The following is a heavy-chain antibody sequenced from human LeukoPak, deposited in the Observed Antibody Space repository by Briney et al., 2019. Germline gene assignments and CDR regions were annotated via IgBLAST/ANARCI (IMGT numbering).Heavy chain of an antibody. CDR3: AKDAQRGCDYDSFLEH. V-gene: IGHV3-33*06. D-gene: IGHD5-12*01. J-gene: IGHJ5*02. Sequence: GGSLRLTCKASGFSFSHSGRHWLRQAPGKGLEWVAVIWSDATNQYYGDSLKGRFTISRDNFKKTVSLQMDSLRAEDTAVYYCAKDAQRGCDYDSFLEHWGQGTLVTVSS. CDR2: IWSDATNQ. CDR1: GFSFSHSG.